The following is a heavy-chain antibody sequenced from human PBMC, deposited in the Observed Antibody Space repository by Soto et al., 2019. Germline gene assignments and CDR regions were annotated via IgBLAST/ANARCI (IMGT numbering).Heavy chain of an antibody. Sequence: TSETLSLTRRVGRASSTRWRHYCTWTRQPPGKGLEWIGYIYYSGSSYYNPSLKSRVTLSVDTSKNQFSLKLSSVTAADTAVYYCASGDKDSDPWGQGTLVTVSS. CDR1: RASSTRWRHY. CDR2: IYYSGSS. V-gene: IGHV4-31*03. J-gene: IGHJ5*02. CDR3: ASGDKDSDP. D-gene: IGHD3-3*01.